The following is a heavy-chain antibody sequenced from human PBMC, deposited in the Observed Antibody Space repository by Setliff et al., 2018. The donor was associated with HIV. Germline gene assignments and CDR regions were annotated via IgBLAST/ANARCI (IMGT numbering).Heavy chain of an antibody. D-gene: IGHD6-19*01. CDR2: IWYDGSNK. J-gene: IGHJ4*02. Sequence: PGGSLRLSCAASGFTFSTHAMHWVRQAPGKALEWVAYIWYDGSNKYYADSVKGRFAISRDNSKNTLYLQMDSLRAEDTALYYCTSDPPASGWTLAYWGQGALVTVSS. V-gene: IGHV3-33*08. CDR1: GFTFSTHA. CDR3: TSDPPASGWTLAY.